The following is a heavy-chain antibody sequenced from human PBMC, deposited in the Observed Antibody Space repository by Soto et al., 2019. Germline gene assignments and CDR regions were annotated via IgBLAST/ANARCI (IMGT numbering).Heavy chain of an antibody. Sequence: GGSLRLSCAASGFTFSSYSMNWVRQAPGKGLEWVSSISSSSYIYYADSVKGRFTISRDNAKNSLYLQMNSLRAEDTAVYYCARVFSGSYIDYWGQGTLVTVSS. V-gene: IGHV3-21*01. CDR2: ISSSSYI. CDR3: ARVFSGSYIDY. CDR1: GFTFSSYS. J-gene: IGHJ4*02. D-gene: IGHD1-26*01.